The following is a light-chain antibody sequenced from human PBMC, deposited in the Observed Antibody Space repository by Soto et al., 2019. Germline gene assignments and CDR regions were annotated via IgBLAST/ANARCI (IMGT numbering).Light chain of an antibody. CDR3: QQGYSNPWT. J-gene: IGKJ1*01. V-gene: IGKV1-39*01. CDR1: QSVNTY. CDR2: AAS. Sequence: IQMTQAPSSLSSPVLDRVTITCRASQSVNTYLHWYQQKPGKAPKLLIFAASNLQSGVPSRFSGSGSGTNFTLSLNSLQPEDFATYYCQQGYSNPWTFGQGTKVDIK.